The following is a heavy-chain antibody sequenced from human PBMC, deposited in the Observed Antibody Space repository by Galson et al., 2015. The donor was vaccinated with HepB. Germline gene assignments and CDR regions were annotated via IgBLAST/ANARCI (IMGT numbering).Heavy chain of an antibody. CDR2: IWYDGSNK. D-gene: IGHD3-16*02. CDR1: GFTFSSYG. J-gene: IGHJ4*02. V-gene: IGHV3-33*01. Sequence: SLRLSCAASGFTFSSYGMHWVRQAPGRGLEWVAVIWYDGSNKYYADSVKGRFTISRDNSKNTLYLQMNSLRAEDTAVYYCARADYAVVTFGGVIVSAWPNFDYWGQGTLVTVSS. CDR3: ARADYAVVTFGGVIVSAWPNFDY.